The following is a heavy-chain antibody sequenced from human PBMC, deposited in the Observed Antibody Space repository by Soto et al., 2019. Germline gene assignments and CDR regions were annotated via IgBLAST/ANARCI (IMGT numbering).Heavy chain of an antibody. Sequence: QVQLQESGPGLVKPSQTLSLTCTVSGDSISSGGYYWTWIRQPPGKGLEWIGYIYSSGSTYYNPSLKSRITISLYTSKNLFSLRLSSVTAADTAVYYCARDFPYCSGGSCYPTRGAFDIWGRGTMVTVSS. CDR2: IYSSGST. CDR3: ARDFPYCSGGSCYPTRGAFDI. CDR1: GDSISSGGYY. D-gene: IGHD2-15*01. V-gene: IGHV4-31*03. J-gene: IGHJ3*02.